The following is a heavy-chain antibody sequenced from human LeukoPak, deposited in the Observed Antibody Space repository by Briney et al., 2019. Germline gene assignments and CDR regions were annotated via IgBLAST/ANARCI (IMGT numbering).Heavy chain of an antibody. D-gene: IGHD6-13*01. CDR3: ASYSSSWYGGYFDY. CDR1: GGSISSYY. J-gene: IGHJ4*02. Sequence: SETLSLNCTVSGGSISSYYWSWLRQPQGKGLEWIGYIYYSGSTNYNPSLKSRVTISVDTSKNQFSLKLSSVTAADTAVYYCASYSSSWYGGYFDYWGQGTLVTVSS. V-gene: IGHV4-59*01. CDR2: IYYSGST.